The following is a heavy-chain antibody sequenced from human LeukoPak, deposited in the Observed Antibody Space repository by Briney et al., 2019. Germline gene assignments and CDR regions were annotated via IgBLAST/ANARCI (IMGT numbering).Heavy chain of an antibody. CDR1: GDSISSSSSY. D-gene: IGHD3-22*01. J-gene: IGHJ4*02. V-gene: IGHV4-39*02. Sequence: SETLSLTCTVSGDSISSSSSYWGWIRQPPGKGLEWIGSIFYSGSTYYNPSLKSRVTISIVASKNQFSLKLSSVTAADTAVYYCARGAYYDSEITFDYWGQGTLVTVSS. CDR3: ARGAYYDSEITFDY. CDR2: IFYSGST.